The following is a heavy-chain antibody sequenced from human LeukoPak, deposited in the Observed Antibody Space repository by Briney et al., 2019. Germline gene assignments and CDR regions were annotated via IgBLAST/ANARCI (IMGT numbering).Heavy chain of an antibody. CDR1: GGSIISGDYY. CDR3: ARLSTVTTRYFDL. Sequence: SETLSLTCTVSGGSIISGDYYSSWIRQPPGKGLEWHGYIYYSGSTYYNPSLKSRVTISVDTSKNQFSLKLSSVTAADTAVYYCARLSTVTTRYFDLWGRGTLVTVSS. CDR2: IYYSGST. V-gene: IGHV4-30-4*08. D-gene: IGHD4-17*01. J-gene: IGHJ2*01.